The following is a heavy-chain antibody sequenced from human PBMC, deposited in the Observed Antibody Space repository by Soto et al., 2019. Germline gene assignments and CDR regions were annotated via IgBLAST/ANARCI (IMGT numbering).Heavy chain of an antibody. V-gene: IGHV3-7*01. CDR2: ISADGRET. J-gene: IGHJ4*02. CDR1: GFTFGVSW. Sequence: EEQLVESGGGLVQPGGSLRLSCAASGFTFGVSWMNWVRQVPGRGLEWVAYISADGRETNHMDSVKGRFTISRDNAKNSVYLQMNSLRAEDTAVYYCARKPRLLELWGQGTLVTVSS. CDR3: ARKPRLLEL. D-gene: IGHD6-6*01.